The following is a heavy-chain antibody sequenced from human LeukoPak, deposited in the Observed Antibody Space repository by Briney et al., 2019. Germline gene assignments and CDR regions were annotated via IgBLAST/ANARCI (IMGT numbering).Heavy chain of an antibody. CDR2: ISYDGSNK. J-gene: IGHJ4*02. V-gene: IGHV3-30-3*01. D-gene: IGHD4-11*01. Sequence: GRSLRLSCAASGFTFSSYAMHWVRQAPGKGLEWVAVISYDGSNKYYADSVKGRFTISRDNSENTLYLQMNSLRAEDTAVYYCARARFTTVTTGLLDYWGQGTLVTVSS. CDR3: ARARFTTVTTGLLDY. CDR1: GFTFSSYA.